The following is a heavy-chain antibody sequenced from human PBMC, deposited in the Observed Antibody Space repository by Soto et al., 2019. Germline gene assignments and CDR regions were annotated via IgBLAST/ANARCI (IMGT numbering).Heavy chain of an antibody. J-gene: IGHJ5*02. D-gene: IGHD3-22*01. Sequence: GASVKVSCKASGGTFSSYAISWVRQAPGQGLEWMGGIIPIFGTANYAQKFQGRVTITADESTSTAYMELSSLRSEDTAVYYCARDLYYYDSSGYYYGYNWFDPWGQGTLVTVSS. CDR3: ARDLYYYDSSGYYYGYNWFDP. CDR1: GGTFSSYA. CDR2: IIPIFGTA. V-gene: IGHV1-69*13.